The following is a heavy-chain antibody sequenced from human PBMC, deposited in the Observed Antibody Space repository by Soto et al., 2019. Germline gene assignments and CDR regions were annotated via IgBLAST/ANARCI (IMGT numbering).Heavy chain of an antibody. D-gene: IGHD3-10*01. CDR2: FPPTFGST. CDR1: GGTLSNSA. Sequence: GASVKVSCKTSGGTLSNSAINWVRQAPGQGPQWMGSFPPTFGSTFYAQKFQHRVTIPADKSTGTAYIALSSLTSEDTAMYFCARGRARGVKLGPHFDSWGQGTLVNVSS. V-gene: IGHV1-69*06. J-gene: IGHJ4*02. CDR3: ARGRARGVKLGPHFDS.